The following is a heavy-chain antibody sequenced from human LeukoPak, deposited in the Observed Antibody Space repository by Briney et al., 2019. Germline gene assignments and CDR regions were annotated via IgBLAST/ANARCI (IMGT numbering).Heavy chain of an antibody. CDR1: GFTFISYA. J-gene: IGHJ4*02. CDR3: AMAVIGSGWTLDY. D-gene: IGHD6-19*01. V-gene: IGHV3-23*01. CDR2: TGGSGGRT. Sequence: GGSLRLSCAASGFTFISYAMSWVRQAPGKGLEWVSSTGGSGGRTSYADSVQGRFTISRDNSKNTLYLELNSLRAEDAAVYFCAMAVIGSGWTLDYWGQGTLVTVS.